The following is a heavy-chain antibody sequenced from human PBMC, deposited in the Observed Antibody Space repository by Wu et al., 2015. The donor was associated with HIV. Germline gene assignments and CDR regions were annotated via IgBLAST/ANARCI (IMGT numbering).Heavy chain of an antibody. J-gene: IGHJ4*02. CDR1: GHTFTDYY. D-gene: IGHD5-12*01. Sequence: QVQLVQSGAEVKKPGASVKVSCKASGHTFTDYYMHWVRQAPGQGLEWMGWINLNSGDTNYAQEFQGRVTMTRDTSISTAYMELNRLRSDDTAVYYCAREEAATINFDYWGQGTLVTGLL. CDR3: AREEAATINFDY. CDR2: INLNSGDT. V-gene: IGHV1-2*02.